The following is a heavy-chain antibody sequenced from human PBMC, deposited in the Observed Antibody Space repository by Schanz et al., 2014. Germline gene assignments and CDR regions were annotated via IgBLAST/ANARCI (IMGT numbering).Heavy chain of an antibody. CDR2: FIPILRMA. CDR3: ARDRAFPGRHSAHEKFYFDY. V-gene: IGHV1-69*08. D-gene: IGHD5-12*01. J-gene: IGHJ4*02. CDR1: GGIFSDYT. Sequence: QVQLVQSGPEVRKPGSSVKVSCKASGGIFSDYTISWVRQAPGQGLEWMGRFIPILRMANYAQKFQGRASIIVDKATTTAYLQLSSLTSEDTALYYCARDRAFPGRHSAHEKFYFDYWGQGALVTVSP.